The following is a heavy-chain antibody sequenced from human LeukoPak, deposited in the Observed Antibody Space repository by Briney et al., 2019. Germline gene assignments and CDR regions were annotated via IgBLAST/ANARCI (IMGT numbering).Heavy chain of an antibody. CDR2: INHSGST. CDR3: ARVYCSSKSCYNWFDR. Sequence: PSETLSLTCTVSGGSFSGYYWSWIRQPPGKGLEWIGEINHSGSTNYNPSLKSRVTISVDTSKNQFSLKLSSVTAADTAVYYCARVYCSSKSCYNWFDRWGQGTLVTVSS. V-gene: IGHV4-34*01. D-gene: IGHD2-2*01. CDR1: GGSFSGYY. J-gene: IGHJ5*02.